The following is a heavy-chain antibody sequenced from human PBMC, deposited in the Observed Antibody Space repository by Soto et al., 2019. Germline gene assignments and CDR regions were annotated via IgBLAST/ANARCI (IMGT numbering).Heavy chain of an antibody. D-gene: IGHD6-6*01. V-gene: IGHV3-21*01. CDR1: GFTVSSYS. Sequence: GGSLRLSCAASGFTVSSYSMNLVRQAPGKGLEWVSSISSSSSYIYYADSVKGRFTISRDNAKNSLYLQMNSLRAEDTAVYYCAREDVPSADYWGQGTLVTIFS. CDR3: AREDVPSADY. J-gene: IGHJ4*02. CDR2: ISSSSSYI.